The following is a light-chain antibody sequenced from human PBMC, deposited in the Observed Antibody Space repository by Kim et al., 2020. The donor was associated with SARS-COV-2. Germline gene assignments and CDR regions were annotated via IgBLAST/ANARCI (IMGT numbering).Light chain of an antibody. J-gene: IGLJ3*02. CDR3: QAWDSSLRV. Sequence: SVSPGQTASITCSGDTLGDKYACWYQQKPGQSPVLVIYQDSKRPSGIPERFSGSNSGNTATLTISGTQAMDEADYYCQAWDSSLRVFGGGTKLTVL. V-gene: IGLV3-1*01. CDR2: QDS. CDR1: TLGDKY.